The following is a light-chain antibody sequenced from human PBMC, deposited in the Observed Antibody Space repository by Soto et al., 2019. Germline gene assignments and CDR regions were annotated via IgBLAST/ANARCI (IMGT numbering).Light chain of an antibody. CDR1: LPISNY. CDR3: QQYHTWPPIT. Sequence: DIQMTQSPSSLSASVGDRVTITCLASLPISNYLAWYQQKPGQAPRLIXHDAYTRANGIPATFSGSGSGTDFTLSISSLQPGDVGIYSCQQYHTWPPITFGQGTRLEIK. CDR2: DAY. J-gene: IGKJ5*01. V-gene: IGKV1-NL1*01.